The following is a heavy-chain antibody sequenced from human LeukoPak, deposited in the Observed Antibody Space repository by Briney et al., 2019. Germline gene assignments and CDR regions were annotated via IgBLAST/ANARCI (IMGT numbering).Heavy chain of an antibody. D-gene: IGHD6-19*01. Sequence: ASVKVSCKASGYTFTSYAMHWVRQAPGQRLGWMGWINAGNGNTKYSQKFQGRVTITRDTSASTAYMELSSLRSEDTAVYYCARTGGGGQWLVSHWFDPWGQGTLVTVSS. CDR2: INAGNGNT. CDR3: ARTGGGGQWLVSHWFDP. V-gene: IGHV1-3*01. CDR1: GYTFTSYA. J-gene: IGHJ5*02.